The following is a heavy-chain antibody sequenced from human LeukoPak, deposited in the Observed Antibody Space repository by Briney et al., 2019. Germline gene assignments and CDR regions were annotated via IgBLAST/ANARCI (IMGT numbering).Heavy chain of an antibody. J-gene: IGHJ3*02. CDR2: ICHDGRTK. CDR1: GFIFGTCG. V-gene: IGHV3-33*08. Sequence: PGGSLRLSCAASGFIFGTCGMHWVRQAPGQGLEWVAAICHDGRTKYYADSVKGRFTISRDNSRYTLYLEMNSMRAEDTAVYSCAREVGYHDNSAAFDIWGQGKTAIVS. D-gene: IGHD3-22*01. CDR3: AREVGYHDNSAAFDI.